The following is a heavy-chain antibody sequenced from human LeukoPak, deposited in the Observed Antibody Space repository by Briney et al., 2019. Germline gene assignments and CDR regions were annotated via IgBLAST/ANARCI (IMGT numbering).Heavy chain of an antibody. CDR2: ISGSSSYI. J-gene: IGHJ4*02. CDR3: ARADDSSSGYFDY. Sequence: PGGSLRLSCAASGFTFSSYRMNWVRQAPGKGLEWVSSISGSSSYIYYADSVKGRFTISRDNAKNSLYLQMNSLRAEDTAVYYCARADDSSSGYFDYWGQGTLVTVSS. V-gene: IGHV3-21*01. CDR1: GFTFSSYR. D-gene: IGHD6-6*01.